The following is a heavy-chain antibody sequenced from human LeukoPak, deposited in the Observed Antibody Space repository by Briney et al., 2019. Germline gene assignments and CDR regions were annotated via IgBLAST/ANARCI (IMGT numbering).Heavy chain of an antibody. CDR1: GGSISSGDYY. Sequence: PSQTLSLTCTVSGGSISSGDYYWSWIRQPPGKGLEWIGYIYYSGSTYYNPSLKSRVTISVDTSKNQFSLKLSSVTAADTAVYYCARHVLGGSSDFDYWGQGTLVTVSS. CDR2: IYYSGST. CDR3: ARHVLGGSSDFDY. D-gene: IGHD1-26*01. V-gene: IGHV4-30-4*01. J-gene: IGHJ4*02.